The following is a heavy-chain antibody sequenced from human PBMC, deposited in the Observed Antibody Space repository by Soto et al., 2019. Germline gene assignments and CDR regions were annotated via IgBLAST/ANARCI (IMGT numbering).Heavy chain of an antibody. V-gene: IGHV1-2*02. J-gene: IGHJ6*02. Sequence: GSVKVSFKSCGYPFTAYYIHSVRQAPGQGLEWMGWINPNSGGTNYAQKFQGRVTMTRDTSTSTAYMEVSRLRSDDTAVYFCARITPTSLYYYGMDVWGQGTTVTVSS. CDR3: ARITPTSLYYYGMDV. D-gene: IGHD2-2*01. CDR1: GYPFTAYY. CDR2: INPNSGGT.